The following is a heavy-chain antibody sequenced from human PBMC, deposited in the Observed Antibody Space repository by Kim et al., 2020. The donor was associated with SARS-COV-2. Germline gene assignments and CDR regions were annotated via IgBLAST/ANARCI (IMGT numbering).Heavy chain of an antibody. Sequence: GGSLRLSCAASGFTFSSYAMHWVRQAAGRGGEWVAVISYDRSNKYYADSVKGRFTISRDNSKNTLYLQMNSLRAEDTAVYYCARVGYYDSSGPLDYWGQGTLVTVSS. V-gene: IGHV3-30*04. J-gene: IGHJ4*02. CDR2: ISYDRSNK. CDR1: GFTFSSYA. D-gene: IGHD3-22*01. CDR3: ARVGYYDSSGPLDY.